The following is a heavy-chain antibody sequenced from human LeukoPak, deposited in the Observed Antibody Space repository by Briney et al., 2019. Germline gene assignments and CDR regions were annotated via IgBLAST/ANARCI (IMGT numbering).Heavy chain of an antibody. CDR1: GFPYRDYY. D-gene: IGHD3-10*01. V-gene: IGHV3-11*01. Sequence: GRTLRLFCAASGFPYRDYYMSWIPHAPAKGREWLSYISTRGTTIFYTDSVKGRFTIPRDNAKNSLYLQMNSLRAEDTALYYCARDSRGAFDIWGQGTMVTVSS. CDR3: ARDSRGAFDI. CDR2: ISTRGTTI. J-gene: IGHJ3*02.